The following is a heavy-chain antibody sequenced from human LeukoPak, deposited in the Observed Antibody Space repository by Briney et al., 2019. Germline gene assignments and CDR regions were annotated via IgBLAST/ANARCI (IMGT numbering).Heavy chain of an antibody. CDR1: GGTFSSYA. J-gene: IGHJ5*02. V-gene: IGHV1-69*05. CDR2: IIPIFGTA. D-gene: IGHD3-22*01. Sequence: SVKVSCKASGGTFSSYAISWVRQAPGQGLEWMGGIIPIFGTANYAQKFQGRVTITTDESTSTAYMELSSLRSEDTAVYYCARDEYYYDSSGYSVWFDPWGQGTLVTLSS. CDR3: ARDEYYYDSSGYSVWFDP.